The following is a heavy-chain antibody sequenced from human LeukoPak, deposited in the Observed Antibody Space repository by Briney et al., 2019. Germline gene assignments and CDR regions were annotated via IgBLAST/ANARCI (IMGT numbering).Heavy chain of an antibody. CDR2: IYSSGSA. CDR3: ARVTYGTTGWYGPSDF. D-gene: IGHD6-19*01. Sequence: PGGSLRLSCAASRLNVSNSYMSWVRQAPGKGLEWVSIIYSSGSAYYAVSVGGRFTMSRDSSRNTVSLQMSSLRVDDTAVYFCARVTYGTTGWYGPSDFWGPGTLVTVSS. CDR1: RLNVSNSY. V-gene: IGHV3-66*01. J-gene: IGHJ4*02.